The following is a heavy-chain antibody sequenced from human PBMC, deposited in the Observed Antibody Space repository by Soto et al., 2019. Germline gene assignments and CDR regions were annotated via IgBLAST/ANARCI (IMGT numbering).Heavy chain of an antibody. J-gene: IGHJ3*02. CDR3: ARDRARGWSQTQDAFDI. D-gene: IGHD6-19*01. CDR2: INSDGSST. Sequence: PGGSLRLSCAASGFTFSSYWMHWVRQAPGKGLVWVSRINSDGSSTSYADSVKGRFTISRDNAKNTLYLQMNSLRAEDTAVYYCARDRARGWSQTQDAFDIWGQGTMVTV. V-gene: IGHV3-74*01. CDR1: GFTFSSYW.